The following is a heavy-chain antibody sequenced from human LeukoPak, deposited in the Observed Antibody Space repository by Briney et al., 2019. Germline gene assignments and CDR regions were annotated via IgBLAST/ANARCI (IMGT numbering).Heavy chain of an antibody. CDR1: GYPFTSYN. V-gene: IGHV1-46*01. CDR3: ARDQEGFDY. Sequence: ASVKVSCKASGYPFTSYNVNWVRQAPGQGLEWMGMIYPRDGSTSYAQKFQGRVTVTRDTSTSTVHMELSGLRSEDTAVYYCARDQEGFDYWGQGTLVTVSS. J-gene: IGHJ4*02. CDR2: IYPRDGST.